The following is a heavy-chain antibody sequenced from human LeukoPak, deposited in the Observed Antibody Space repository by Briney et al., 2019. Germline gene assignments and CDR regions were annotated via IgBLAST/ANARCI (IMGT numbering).Heavy chain of an antibody. CDR2: LYSSGDT. Sequence: PGGSLRLSCAASGFRVSTNYIGWVRQAPGKGLEWVSVLYSSGDTYYADSVKGRFTISGDNSKNTVYLQMNSLRAEDTAVYYCAKSPYYRGTGAFDIWGQGTMVTVSS. CDR3: AKSPYYRGTGAFDI. V-gene: IGHV3-53*01. J-gene: IGHJ3*02. D-gene: IGHD3-10*01. CDR1: GFRVSTNY.